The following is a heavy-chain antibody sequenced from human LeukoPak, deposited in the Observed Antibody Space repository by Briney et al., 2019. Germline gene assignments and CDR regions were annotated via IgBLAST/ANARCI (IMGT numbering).Heavy chain of an antibody. J-gene: IGHJ5*02. V-gene: IGHV3-21*01. CDR3: ARVLAAAGSNWFDP. Sequence: PGGSLRLSCAASGFTFSSYSMNWVRQAPGKGLEWVLSISSSSSYIYYAHSVKGRFTISRDNAKNSLYLQMNSLRAEDTAVYYCARVLAAAGSNWFDPWGQGTLVTVSS. CDR2: ISSSSSYI. D-gene: IGHD6-13*01. CDR1: GFTFSSYS.